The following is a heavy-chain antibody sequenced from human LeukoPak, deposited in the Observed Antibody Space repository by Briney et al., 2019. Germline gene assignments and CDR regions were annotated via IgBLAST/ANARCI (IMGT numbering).Heavy chain of an antibody. CDR2: VYYSGST. Sequence: SETLSLTCTVSGGSISSSSYYWGWIRQPPGKGLEWIGSVYYSGSTYYNPSLKSRVTISVDTSKNQFSLKLSSVTAADTAVYYCAVSYSSSWYGGGAFDIWGQGTMVTVSS. CDR1: GGSISSSSYY. J-gene: IGHJ3*02. V-gene: IGHV4-39*07. CDR3: AVSYSSSWYGGGAFDI. D-gene: IGHD6-13*01.